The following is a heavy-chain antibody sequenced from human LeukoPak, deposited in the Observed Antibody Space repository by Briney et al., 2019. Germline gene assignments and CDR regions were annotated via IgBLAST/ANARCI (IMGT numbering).Heavy chain of an antibody. D-gene: IGHD2/OR15-2a*01. CDR2: ISYDGSNK. CDR3: ATYRQVLLPFES. V-gene: IGHV3-30*04. Sequence: GGSLRLSCEASGFTFSSYAMRWVRQAPGKGLEWVAVISYDGSNKYYADSVKGRFTISRDNSKSTLSLQMNSLRAEDTAIYYCATYRQVLLPFESWGQGTLVTVSS. J-gene: IGHJ4*02. CDR1: GFTFSSYA.